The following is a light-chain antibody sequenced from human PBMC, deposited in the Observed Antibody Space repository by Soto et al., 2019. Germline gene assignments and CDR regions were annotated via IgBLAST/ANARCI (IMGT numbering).Light chain of an antibody. CDR2: GAS. Sequence: DIQMTQSPSTLSASVGDRVTITCRASQSIRNWLAWYQDKPGKAPKLLIYGASSLESGVPSRFSGSASATEFTLSISSLQPDDFATYYCQQYKSYWTFGQGTKVDIK. V-gene: IGKV1-5*01. CDR3: QQYKSYWT. CDR1: QSIRNW. J-gene: IGKJ1*01.